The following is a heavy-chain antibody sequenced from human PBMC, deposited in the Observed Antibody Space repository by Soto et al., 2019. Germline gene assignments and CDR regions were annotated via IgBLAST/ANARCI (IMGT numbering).Heavy chain of an antibody. Sequence: EVQLVESGGGLVQPGGSLRLSCAGSGFALSSSWMHWVRQDPGKGLVWVSRINFDGSSTDYADSVRGRFTISRDNDKNTLYLEMNSLRADDTAVYHCARGPRGWYGFDYWGQGTLVTVSS. CDR2: INFDGSST. J-gene: IGHJ4*02. V-gene: IGHV3-74*01. CDR3: ARGPRGWYGFDY. CDR1: GFALSSSW. D-gene: IGHD6-19*01.